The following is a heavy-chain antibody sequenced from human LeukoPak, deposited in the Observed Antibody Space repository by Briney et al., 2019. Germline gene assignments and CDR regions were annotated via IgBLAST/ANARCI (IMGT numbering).Heavy chain of an antibody. Sequence: SETLSLTCAVYGGSFSGSNWSWIRQPPGKGLEWIGYIYYSGSTKYNPSLKSRVTISEDTSKNQFSLKLSSVTAADTAVYYCATTYYYGSGTYSLVYWGQGTLVTVSS. CDR3: ATTYYYGSGTYSLVY. CDR2: IYYSGST. V-gene: IGHV4-59*01. CDR1: GGSFSGSN. D-gene: IGHD3-10*01. J-gene: IGHJ4*02.